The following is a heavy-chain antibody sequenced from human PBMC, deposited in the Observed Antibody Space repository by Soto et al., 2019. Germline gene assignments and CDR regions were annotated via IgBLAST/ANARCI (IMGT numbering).Heavy chain of an antibody. D-gene: IGHD5-12*01. Sequence: QLQLQESGPGLVKPSETLSLTCTVSGGSISSSSYYWGWIRQPPGKGLEWIGSIYYSGSTYYNPSLKSRVTISVDTSKNQFSLKMSSVTAADTAVYYCARQFLVREWLGYDYWGQGTLVTVSS. V-gene: IGHV4-39*01. J-gene: IGHJ4*02. CDR1: GGSISSSSYY. CDR3: ARQFLVREWLGYDY. CDR2: IYYSGST.